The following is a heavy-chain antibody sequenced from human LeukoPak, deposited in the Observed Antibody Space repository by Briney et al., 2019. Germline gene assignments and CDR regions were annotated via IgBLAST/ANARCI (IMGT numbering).Heavy chain of an antibody. CDR1: GGSISSGGYY. Sequence: SQTLSLTCAVSGGSISSGGYYWSWIRQPPGKGLEWIGEINHSGSTNYNPSLKSRVTISVDTSKNQFSLKLSSVTAADTAVYYCARGGRFLEWLFYPTPKYNWFDPWGQGTLVTVSS. CDR2: INHSGST. V-gene: IGHV4-30-2*01. CDR3: ARGGRFLEWLFYPTPKYNWFDP. D-gene: IGHD3-3*01. J-gene: IGHJ5*02.